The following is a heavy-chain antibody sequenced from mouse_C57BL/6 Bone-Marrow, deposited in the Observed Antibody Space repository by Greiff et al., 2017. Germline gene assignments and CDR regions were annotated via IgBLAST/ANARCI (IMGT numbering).Heavy chain of an antibody. J-gene: IGHJ3*01. CDR1: GFTFSSYA. D-gene: IGHD2-4*01. CDR3: ARGKGYDYDGFAY. V-gene: IGHV5-4*03. Sequence: EVKLMESGGGLVKPGGSLKLSCAASGFTFSSYAMSWVRQTPEKRLEWVATISDGGSYTYYPDNVKGRLTISRDNAKNNLYLQRSHLKSEDTAMYYCARGKGYDYDGFAYWGQGTLVTVSA. CDR2: ISDGGSYT.